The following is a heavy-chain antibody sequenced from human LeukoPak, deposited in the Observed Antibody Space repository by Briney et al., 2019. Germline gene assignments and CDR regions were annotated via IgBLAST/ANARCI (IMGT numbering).Heavy chain of an antibody. CDR2: VSGSGGST. CDR1: VFTLSNYA. J-gene: IGHJ4*02. Sequence: GGSLRLSCAASVFTLSNYAMCWVRQGPGKGLEWVSTVSGSGGSTYYADSVKGRFTISRDNSKNTLFLRMNSLRADDTAVYFCAKHQKCRAATVYDYWGQGTLVTVSS. D-gene: IGHD1-1*01. CDR3: AKHQKCRAATVYDY. V-gene: IGHV3-23*01.